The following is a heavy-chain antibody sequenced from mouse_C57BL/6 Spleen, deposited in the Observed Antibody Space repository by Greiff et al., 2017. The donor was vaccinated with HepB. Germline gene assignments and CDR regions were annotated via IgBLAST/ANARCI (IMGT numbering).Heavy chain of an antibody. D-gene: IGHD1-1*01. CDR2: ISDGGSYT. CDR1: GFTFSSYA. J-gene: IGHJ1*03. Sequence: EVQLVESGGGLVKPGGSLKLSCAASGFTFSSYAMSWVRQTPEKRLEWVATISDGGSYTYYPDNVKGRFTISRDNAKNNLYLQMSHLKSEDTAMYYCARDIYYGSSYRGYFDVWGTGTTVTVSS. V-gene: IGHV5-4*01. CDR3: ARDIYYGSSYRGYFDV.